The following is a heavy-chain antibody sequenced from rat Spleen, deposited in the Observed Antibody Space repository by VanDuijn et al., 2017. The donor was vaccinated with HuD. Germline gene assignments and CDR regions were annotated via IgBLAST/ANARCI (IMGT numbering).Heavy chain of an antibody. CDR3: ARHRSNYYSGLMDA. J-gene: IGHJ4*01. CDR2: IIYDGSST. Sequence: EVQMVESGGGLVQPGRSLKLSCAASGFTFSDYGMAWVRQAPTKGLEWVATIIYDGSSTYYRDSVKGRFTISRDNAKSTLYLQMDSLRSEDTATYYCARHRSNYYSGLMDAWGQGASVTVSS. CDR1: GFTFSDYG. V-gene: IGHV5-29*01. D-gene: IGHD1-1*01.